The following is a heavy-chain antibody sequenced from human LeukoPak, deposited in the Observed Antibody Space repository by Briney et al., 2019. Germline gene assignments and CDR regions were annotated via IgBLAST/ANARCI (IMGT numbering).Heavy chain of an antibody. Sequence: GGSLRLSCAASGFTFSRYSMNWVRQAPGKGLEWVSCISSSGSSTFYADSVKGRFTISRDNFKNILYVHMNSLRAEDTAVYYCAKAGDRNYFDYWGQGALVTVSS. CDR2: ISSSGSST. CDR3: AKAGDRNYFDY. D-gene: IGHD3-22*01. V-gene: IGHV3-21*04. J-gene: IGHJ4*02. CDR1: GFTFSRYS.